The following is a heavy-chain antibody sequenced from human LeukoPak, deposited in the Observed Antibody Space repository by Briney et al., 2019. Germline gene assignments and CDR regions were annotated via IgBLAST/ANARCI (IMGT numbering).Heavy chain of an antibody. V-gene: IGHV4-59*08. J-gene: IGHJ4*02. Sequence: SETLSLTCAVYGGSFSGYYWSWIRQPPGKGLEWIGYIYYSGSTNYNPSLKSRVTISVDTSKNQFSLKLSSVTAADTAVYYCARHVLWSTGGYYFDYWGQGTLVTVSS. CDR1: GGSFSGYY. CDR2: IYYSGST. CDR3: ARHVLWSTGGYYFDY. D-gene: IGHD1-1*01.